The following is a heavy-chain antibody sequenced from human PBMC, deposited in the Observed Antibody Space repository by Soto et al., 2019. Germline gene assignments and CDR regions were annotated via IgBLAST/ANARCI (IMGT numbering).Heavy chain of an antibody. Sequence: GGSLRLSCAASGFTFSSYAMSWVRQAPGKGLEWVSAISGSGGSTYYADSVKGRFTISRDNSKNTLYLQMNSLRAEDTAVYYCAKDSNEYDHPDHFDYWGQGTLVTVSS. D-gene: IGHD6-6*01. J-gene: IGHJ4*02. CDR3: AKDSNEYDHPDHFDY. V-gene: IGHV3-23*01. CDR2: ISGSGGST. CDR1: GFTFSSYA.